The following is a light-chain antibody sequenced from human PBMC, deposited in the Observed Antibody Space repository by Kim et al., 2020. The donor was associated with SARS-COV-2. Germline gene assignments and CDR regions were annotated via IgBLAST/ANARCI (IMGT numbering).Light chain of an antibody. V-gene: IGKV3-20*01. CDR3: QQFDSAPWT. J-gene: IGKJ1*01. CDR1: QSVTSQ. Sequence: ESVLTQSPGTLSLSPGERATLSCRASQSVTSQLAWYQQRPGQAPRLLIYDASTRATGIPDRFSGSGSGTDFTLTINRLEPEDFAVYYCQQFDSAPWTFGQGTKLEIK. CDR2: DAS.